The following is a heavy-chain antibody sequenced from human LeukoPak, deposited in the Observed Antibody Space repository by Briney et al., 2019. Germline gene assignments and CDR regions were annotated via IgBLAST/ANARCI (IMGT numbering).Heavy chain of an antibody. CDR1: RFSFSAYW. CDR3: AKEGEATYCSTSACLNWFDP. V-gene: IGHV3-7*04. CDR2: IKQDGSEK. Sequence: GGSLRLSCAASRFSFSAYWMSWVRQAPGKGLEWVANIKQDGSEKYYVDSVKGRFTISRDNAKNSLYLQMNSLRAEDTAVYYCAKEGEATYCSTSACLNWFDPWGQGTPVTVSS. D-gene: IGHD2-15*01. J-gene: IGHJ5*02.